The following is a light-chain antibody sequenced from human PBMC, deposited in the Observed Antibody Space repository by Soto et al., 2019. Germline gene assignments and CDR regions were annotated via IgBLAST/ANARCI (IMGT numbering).Light chain of an antibody. V-gene: IGKV1-39*01. J-gene: IGKJ4*01. CDR3: QQTYSIPLT. CDR1: QSISSH. CDR2: PAS. Sequence: DIQMTQSPSSLSASVGDRVTITCRASQSISSHLSWYRQKPGEAPVLLIYPASTLRSGVPSRFSGSGSGTDFTLTISSLQPEDSATFYCQQTYSIPLTFGGGTKVDIK.